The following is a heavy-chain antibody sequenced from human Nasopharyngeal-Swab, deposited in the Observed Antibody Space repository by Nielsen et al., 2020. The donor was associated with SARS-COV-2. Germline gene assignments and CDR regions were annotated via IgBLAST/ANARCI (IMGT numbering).Heavy chain of an antibody. D-gene: IGHD6-13*01. Sequence: VRQAPGKGLEWVSVIYSGGSTYYADSVKGRFTISRDNSKNTLYLQMNSLRAEDTAVYYCAREHRGGLTWEIAVAGNSWFDPWGQGTLVTVSS. CDR3: AREHRGGLTWEIAVAGNSWFDP. V-gene: IGHV3-53*01. J-gene: IGHJ5*02. CDR2: IYSGGST.